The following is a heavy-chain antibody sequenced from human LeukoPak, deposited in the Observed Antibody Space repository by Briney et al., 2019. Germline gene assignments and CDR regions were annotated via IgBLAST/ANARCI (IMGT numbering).Heavy chain of an antibody. V-gene: IGHV4-59*12. CDR2: IYYSGST. CDR3: ARDVDHYGSGSYSPEKD. J-gene: IGHJ4*02. D-gene: IGHD3-10*01. Sequence: SETLSLTCTVSGGSISSYYWSWIRQPPGKGLEWIGYIYYSGSTNCNPSLKSRVTISVDTSKNQFSLKLSSVTAADTAVYYCARDVDHYGSGSYSPEKDWGQGTLVTVSS. CDR1: GGSISSYY.